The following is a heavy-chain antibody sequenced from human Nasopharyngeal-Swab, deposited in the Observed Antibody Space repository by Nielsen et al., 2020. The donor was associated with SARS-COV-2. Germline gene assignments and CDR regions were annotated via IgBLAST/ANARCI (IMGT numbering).Heavy chain of an antibody. D-gene: IGHD6-19*01. J-gene: IGHJ6*03. CDR3: TTVHGSGQGYYYYYYMDV. V-gene: IGHV3-15*07. CDR2: IKSKTDGGTT. CDR1: GFTFSSYS. Sequence: GESLKISCAASGFTFSSYSMNWVRQAPGKGLEWVGRIKSKTDGGTTDYAAPVKGRFTISRDDSKNTLYLQMNSLKTEDTAVYYCTTVHGSGQGYYYYYYMDVWGKGTTVTVSS.